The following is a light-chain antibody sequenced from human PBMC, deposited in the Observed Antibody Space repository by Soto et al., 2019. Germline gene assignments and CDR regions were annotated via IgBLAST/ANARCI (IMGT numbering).Light chain of an antibody. V-gene: IGKV1-5*01. Sequence: DIQMTQSPSTLSGSVGDRVTITCRASQSISSWLAWYQQKPGEAPKLLIYDVSALPRGVPSRFSGSGSGTKFTLTIASLQPDDFATYYCQQYETFSGTFGPGTKVDIK. J-gene: IGKJ1*01. CDR2: DVS. CDR3: QQYETFSGT. CDR1: QSISSW.